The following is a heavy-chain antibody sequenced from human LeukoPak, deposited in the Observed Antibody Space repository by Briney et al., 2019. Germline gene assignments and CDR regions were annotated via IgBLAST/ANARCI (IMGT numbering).Heavy chain of an antibody. CDR1: GLIFSTSA. V-gene: IGHV3-23*01. CDR2: ITASGTT. Sequence: GASLRLSCAASGLIFSTSAMTWVRQAPGKGLDWVSYITASGTTYYADSVKGRFTISRDISNNTLYLQMNGLRAEDTALYYCAKDRYDTSVWPYYYAMDVWGQGTTVTVSS. CDR3: AKDRYDTSVWPYYYAMDV. J-gene: IGHJ6*02. D-gene: IGHD3-22*01.